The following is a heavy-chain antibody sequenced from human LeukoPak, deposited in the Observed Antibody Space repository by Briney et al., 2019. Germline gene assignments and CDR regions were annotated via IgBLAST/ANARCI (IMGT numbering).Heavy chain of an antibody. D-gene: IGHD1-1*01. CDR3: ARGRVSSSTWYSTYYYYFYMDV. Sequence: SETLSLTCTVSGGSISGNYYWTWIRQPPGQGLEWIGYVDHTGSTNFNPSLNGRVSISRDTTKNLFSLRLRSVTAADTAVYFCARGRVSSSTWYSTYYYYFYMDVWGKGTTVTVSS. J-gene: IGHJ6*03. CDR1: GGSISGNYY. CDR2: VDHTGST. V-gene: IGHV4-61*03.